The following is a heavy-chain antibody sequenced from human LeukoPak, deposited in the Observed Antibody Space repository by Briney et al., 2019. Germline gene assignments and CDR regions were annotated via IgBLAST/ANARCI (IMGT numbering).Heavy chain of an antibody. CDR2: INEDGAEK. J-gene: IGHJ6*02. Sequence: GGSLRLSCAASGFAFSGYSMTWVRQAPGKGLEWVAYINEDGAEKYYVDSVKGRFTISRDNTNNLLYLQMNSLRAEDTAVYYCARDDYGDYGDYYYGMDVWGQGTTVTVSS. V-gene: IGHV3-7*01. D-gene: IGHD4-17*01. CDR3: ARDDYGDYGDYYYGMDV. CDR1: GFAFSGYS.